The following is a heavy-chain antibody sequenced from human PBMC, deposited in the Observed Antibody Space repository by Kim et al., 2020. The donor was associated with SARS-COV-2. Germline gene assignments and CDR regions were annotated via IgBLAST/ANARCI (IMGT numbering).Heavy chain of an antibody. V-gene: IGHV4-59*08. J-gene: IGHJ4*02. Sequence: SETLSLTCTVSGGSISSYYWSWIRQPPGKGLEWIGYIYYSGSTNYNPSLKSRVTISVDTSKNQFSLKLSSVTAADTAVYYCARLLWFGEREDYWGQGTLVTVSS. CDR1: GGSISSYY. CDR2: IYYSGST. D-gene: IGHD3-10*01. CDR3: ARLLWFGEREDY.